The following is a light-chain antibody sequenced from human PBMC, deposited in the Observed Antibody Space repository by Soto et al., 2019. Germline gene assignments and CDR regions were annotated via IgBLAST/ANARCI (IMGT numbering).Light chain of an antibody. CDR2: GAS. CDR3: QQYNNWIP. CDR1: QSVSSN. Sequence: ETVMTQSPATLSVSPGERATLSCRASQSVSSNLAWYQQKPGQAPRLLIYGASTRATGIPARFSGSGSGTEFTLTISSLQSEDFAVYYCQQYNNWIPFGQGTRLEIK. V-gene: IGKV3-15*01. J-gene: IGKJ5*01.